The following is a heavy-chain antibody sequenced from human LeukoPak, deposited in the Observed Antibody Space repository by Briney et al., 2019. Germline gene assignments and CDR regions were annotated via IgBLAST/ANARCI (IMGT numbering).Heavy chain of an antibody. J-gene: IGHJ4*02. V-gene: IGHV4-4*07. CDR2: IYTSGST. D-gene: IGHD4-17*01. CDR1: GGSFSSYY. CDR3: ARAWTAVMVFDY. Sequence: SETLSLTCTVSGGSFSSYYWSWIRQPAGKGLEWIGRIYTSGSTNYNPSLKSRVTMPVDTSKNQFSLKLSSVTAADTAVYYCARAWTAVMVFDYWGQGTLVTVSS.